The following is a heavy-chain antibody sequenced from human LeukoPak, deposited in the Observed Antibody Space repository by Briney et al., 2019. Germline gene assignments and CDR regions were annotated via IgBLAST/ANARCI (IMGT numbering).Heavy chain of an antibody. Sequence: PGGSLRLSCAASGFTVSSNYMSWVRQAPGKGLEWVSVIYSGGSTYYADSVKGRFTISRDNSKNTLYLQMNSLRADDTAVYYCAKERTGGWPFDYWGQGTLVTVSS. J-gene: IGHJ4*02. D-gene: IGHD6-19*01. CDR2: IYSGGST. CDR3: AKERTGGWPFDY. CDR1: GFTVSSNY. V-gene: IGHV3-66*01.